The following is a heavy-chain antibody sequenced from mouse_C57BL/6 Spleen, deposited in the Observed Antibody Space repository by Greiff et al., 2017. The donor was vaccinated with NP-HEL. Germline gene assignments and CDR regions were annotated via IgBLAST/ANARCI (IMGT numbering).Heavy chain of an antibody. J-gene: IGHJ2*01. V-gene: IGHV3-6*01. CDR2: ISYDGSN. Sequence: DVQLQESGPGLVKPSQSLSLTCSVTGYSITSGYYWNWIRQFPGNKLEWMGYISYDGSNNYNPSLKNRISITRDTSKNQFFLKLNSVTTEDTATYYCARDGRFRDFDYWGQGTTLTVSS. CDR1: GYSITSGYY. D-gene: IGHD3-1*01. CDR3: ARDGRFRDFDY.